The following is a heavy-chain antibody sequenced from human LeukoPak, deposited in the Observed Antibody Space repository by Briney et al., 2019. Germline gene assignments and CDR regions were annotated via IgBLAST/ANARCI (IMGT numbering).Heavy chain of an antibody. Sequence: GASVKVSCKASGGTFSSYAISWVRQAPGQGLEWMGGIIPIFGTANYAQKFQGRVTITADESTSTAYMELSSLRSEDTAVYYCAREYSYGGPPASDYWGQGTLVTVSS. CDR2: IIPIFGTA. D-gene: IGHD5-18*01. CDR3: AREYSYGGPPASDY. CDR1: GGTFSSYA. J-gene: IGHJ4*02. V-gene: IGHV1-69*01.